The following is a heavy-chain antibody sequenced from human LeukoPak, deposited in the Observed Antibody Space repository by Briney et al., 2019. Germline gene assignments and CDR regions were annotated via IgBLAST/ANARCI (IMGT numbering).Heavy chain of an antibody. CDR3: ARKGIAAAGFDY. Sequence: SETLSLTCTVSGGSISSYYWSWIRQPPGKGLEWIGCIYYSGSTNYNPSLKSRVTISVDTSKNQFSLKLSSVTAADTAVYYCARKGIAAAGFDYWGRGTLVTVSS. CDR1: GGSISSYY. V-gene: IGHV4-59*08. CDR2: IYYSGST. D-gene: IGHD6-13*01. J-gene: IGHJ4*02.